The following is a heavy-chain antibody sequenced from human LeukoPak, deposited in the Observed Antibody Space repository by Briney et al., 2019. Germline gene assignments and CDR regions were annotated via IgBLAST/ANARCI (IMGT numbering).Heavy chain of an antibody. Sequence: GGSLRLSCAASGFTFSSYGMHWVRQAPGKGLEWVAVISYDGSNKYYADSVKGRFTISRDNSKITLYLQMNSLRAEDTAVYYCAKDSGSSGWENYYYYGMDVWGQGTTVTVSS. CDR3: AKDSGSSGWENYYYYGMDV. J-gene: IGHJ6*02. CDR1: GFTFSSYG. D-gene: IGHD6-19*01. CDR2: ISYDGSNK. V-gene: IGHV3-30*18.